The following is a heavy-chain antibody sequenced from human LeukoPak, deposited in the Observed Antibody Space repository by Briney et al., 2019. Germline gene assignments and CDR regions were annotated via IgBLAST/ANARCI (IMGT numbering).Heavy chain of an antibody. CDR1: GYSFTSYR. CDR3: ALTDNYYYYGMDV. CDR2: IYPGDSDT. Sequence: GESLKISCKGSGYSFTSYRIGWVRQMPGKGLEWMGIIYPGDSDTRYSPSFQGQVTISADKSISTAYLQWSSLKASDTAMYYCALTDNYYYYGMDVWGQGTTVTVSS. V-gene: IGHV5-51*01. D-gene: IGHD1-20*01. J-gene: IGHJ6*02.